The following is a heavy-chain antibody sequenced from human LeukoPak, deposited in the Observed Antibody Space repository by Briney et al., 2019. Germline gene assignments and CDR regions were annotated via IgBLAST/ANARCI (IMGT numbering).Heavy chain of an antibody. V-gene: IGHV4-38-2*02. D-gene: IGHD4-23*01. CDR1: GYSISSGYY. CDR3: ARQGGGNRNGMDV. CDR2: IYHSGST. J-gene: IGHJ6*02. Sequence: SETLSLTCTVSGYSISSGYYWGWIRQPPGKGLEWIGSIYHSGSTYYNPSLKSRLTISVDTSKNQFSLKLSSVTAADTAVYYCARQGGGNRNGMDVWGQGTTVTVSS.